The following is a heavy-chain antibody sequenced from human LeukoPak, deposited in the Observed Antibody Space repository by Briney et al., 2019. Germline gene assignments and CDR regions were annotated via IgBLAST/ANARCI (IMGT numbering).Heavy chain of an antibody. CDR2: ISGSGGST. CDR3: AKPFCSSTSCSGESVTYYFDY. CDR1: GFTFSSYA. J-gene: IGHJ4*02. Sequence: PGGSLRLSCAASGFTFSSYAMSWVRQAPGKGLEWVSAISGSGGSTYYADSVKGRFTISRDNSKNTLYLQMNSLRAEDTAVYYCAKPFCSSTSCSGESVTYYFDYWGLGTLVTVSS. D-gene: IGHD2-2*01. V-gene: IGHV3-23*01.